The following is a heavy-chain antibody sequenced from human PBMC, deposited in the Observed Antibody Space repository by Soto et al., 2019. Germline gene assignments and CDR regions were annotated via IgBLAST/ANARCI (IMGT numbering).Heavy chain of an antibody. CDR3: ARDQVVGAPRGFDP. D-gene: IGHD1-26*01. Sequence: EVQLVESGGGLVKPGGSLRLSCAASGFTFSRYSMNWVRQAPGKGLEWVSSISGTSGDIYYADSVEGRFTISRDNAKNALYLQLDSLRAEDTAVYYCARDQVVGAPRGFDPWGQGTLVTVSS. CDR1: GFTFSRYS. V-gene: IGHV3-21*01. J-gene: IGHJ5*02. CDR2: ISGTSGDI.